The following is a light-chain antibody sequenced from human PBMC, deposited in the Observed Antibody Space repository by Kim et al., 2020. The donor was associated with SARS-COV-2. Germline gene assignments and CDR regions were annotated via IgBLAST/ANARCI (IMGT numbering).Light chain of an antibody. V-gene: IGLV2-11*01. CDR1: SSDVGGYNY. Sequence: QSVTISCTGTSSDVGGYNYVSWYQQHPGKAPKVMIYDVSKRPSGVPDRFSGSKSGNTASLTISGLQAEDEADYYCCSYAGSYTNYVFGTDQGHRP. J-gene: IGLJ1*01. CDR3: CSYAGSYTNYV. CDR2: DVS.